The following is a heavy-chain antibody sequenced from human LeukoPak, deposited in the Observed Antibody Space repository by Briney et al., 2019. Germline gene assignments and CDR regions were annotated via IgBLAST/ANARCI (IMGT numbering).Heavy chain of an antibody. Sequence: SETLSLTCAVYGGSFSGYYWSWIRQPPGKGLEWIGEINHSGSTNYNPSLKSRVTISVDTSKNQFSLKLSSVTAADTAVYYCARAFGDFWSGYRRGDYYYYMDVWGKGPRSPSP. V-gene: IGHV4-34*01. CDR3: ARAFGDFWSGYRRGDYYYYMDV. CDR2: INHSGST. D-gene: IGHD3-3*01. CDR1: GGSFSGYY. J-gene: IGHJ6*03.